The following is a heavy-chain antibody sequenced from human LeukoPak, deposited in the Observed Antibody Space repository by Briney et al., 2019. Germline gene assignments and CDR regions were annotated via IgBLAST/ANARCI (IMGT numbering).Heavy chain of an antibody. D-gene: IGHD1-26*01. J-gene: IGHJ4*02. V-gene: IGHV3-30-3*01. CDR1: GFTFSDYA. CDR2: ISYNGVNK. Sequence: GGSLRLSCAASGFTFSDYAMHWVRQAPGKGLEWVTLISYNGVNKYYADSVKGRFTISRDNSKNTLYLQMDSLRAEDTAVYYCAKGSGSYGTFDYWGQGTLVTVSS. CDR3: AKGSGSYGTFDY.